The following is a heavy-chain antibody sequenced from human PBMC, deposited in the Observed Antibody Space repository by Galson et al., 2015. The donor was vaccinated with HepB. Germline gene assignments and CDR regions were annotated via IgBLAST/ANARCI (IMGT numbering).Heavy chain of an antibody. CDR3: ARWVAASGFNSHFDY. D-gene: IGHD3-22*01. CDR1: GGSFSTSS. V-gene: IGHV1-69*02. CDR2: IIPPLDVT. J-gene: IGHJ4*02. Sequence: SVKVSCKASGGSFSTSSISGVRQAPGQGLECMGRIIPPLDVTNYAQKFQDRVTITADRSTSTAYMELSSLTSDDTALYYCARWVAASGFNSHFDYWGQGTLVTVSS.